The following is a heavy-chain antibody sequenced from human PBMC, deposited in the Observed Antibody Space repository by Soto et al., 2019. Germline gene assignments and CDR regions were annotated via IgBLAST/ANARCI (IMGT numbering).Heavy chain of an antibody. CDR3: AADSSSSPPYYYGMDV. CDR1: GFPFSSSP. J-gene: IGHJ6*02. Sequence: AAVKVSCQASGFPFSSSPVQWVRQARGQRLERIGWIVVCSGNTNYAQKFQERVTITRDMSTSTAYMELSSLRSEDTAVYYCAADSSSSPPYYYGMDVWGQGTTVTVSS. V-gene: IGHV1-58*01. D-gene: IGHD6-6*01. CDR2: IVVCSGNT.